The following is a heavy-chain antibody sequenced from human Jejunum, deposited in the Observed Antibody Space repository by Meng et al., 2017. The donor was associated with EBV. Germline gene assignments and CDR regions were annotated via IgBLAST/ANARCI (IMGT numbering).Heavy chain of an antibody. D-gene: IGHD5-24*01. Sequence: QVQLVQCGAEVKKPGASVKVSCKVSGDTFTRYYMHWVRQAPGQGLEWMGIINPTGDSTTYAEKFQGRLTMTRDTSTTTAYMELSSLRSEDTAVYYCAGGMTIRQNWFDPWGQGTLVTVSS. CDR3: AGGMTIRQNWFDP. V-gene: IGHV1-46*01. CDR2: INPTGDST. CDR1: GDTFTRYY. J-gene: IGHJ5*02.